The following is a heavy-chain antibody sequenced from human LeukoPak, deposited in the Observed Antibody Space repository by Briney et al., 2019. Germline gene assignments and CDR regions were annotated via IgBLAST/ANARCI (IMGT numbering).Heavy chain of an antibody. Sequence: GGSLRLSCAASGFTFSSYAMSWVRQAPGKGLEWVSAISGSGGSTYYADSVKGRFTISRDNSKNTLSLQMNSLRAEDTAVYYCAKDAGDYVWGSYRYFPYWGQGTLVTVSS. CDR2: ISGSGGST. J-gene: IGHJ4*02. D-gene: IGHD3-16*02. CDR3: AKDAGDYVWGSYRYFPY. CDR1: GFTFSSYA. V-gene: IGHV3-23*01.